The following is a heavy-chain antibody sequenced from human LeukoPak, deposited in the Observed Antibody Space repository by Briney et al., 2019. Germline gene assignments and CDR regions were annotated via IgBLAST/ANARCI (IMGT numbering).Heavy chain of an antibody. CDR3: ARDRHLPGIAAAGTGWFDP. Sequence: PGGSLRLSCAASGFTFDDYGMSWVRQGPGKGLECVSGINWNGGSTGYADSVKGRFTISRDNAKNSLYLQMNSLRAEDTALYYCARDRHLPGIAAAGTGWFDPWGQGTLVTVSS. CDR1: GFTFDDYG. CDR2: INWNGGST. D-gene: IGHD6-13*01. V-gene: IGHV3-20*04. J-gene: IGHJ5*02.